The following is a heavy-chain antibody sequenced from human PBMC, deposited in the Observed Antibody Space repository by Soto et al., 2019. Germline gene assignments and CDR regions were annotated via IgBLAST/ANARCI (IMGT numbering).Heavy chain of an antibody. CDR2: INPSGGST. Sequence: ASVKVSCKASGYSFTSYYLHWVRQAPGQGPEWMGLINPSGGSTTYSQKLQGRVTMTRDTTTTTVYMELSALSAEDTAFYYCATRQRGDIYDYSGYGAFRFDHWGQGTLVTV. D-gene: IGHD3-16*01. J-gene: IGHJ4*02. V-gene: IGHV1-46*01. CDR3: ATRQRGDIYDYSGYGAFRFDH. CDR1: GYSFTSYY.